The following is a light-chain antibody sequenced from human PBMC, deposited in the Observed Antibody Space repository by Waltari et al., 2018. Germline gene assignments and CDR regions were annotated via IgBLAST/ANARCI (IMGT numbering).Light chain of an antibody. CDR2: GNS. Sequence: QSALTQEASVSGTVGQKVTLTCTGDSTNVGSDVVGWYQQIFHGAPKTVMFGNSLPSGIPDRFSGSKSGTTASLTISDLQPEDEAIYYCSTWDYSLGAHVFGPGTRVTVL. CDR1: STNVGSDV. V-gene: IGLV1-47*01. J-gene: IGLJ1*01. CDR3: STWDYSLGAHV.